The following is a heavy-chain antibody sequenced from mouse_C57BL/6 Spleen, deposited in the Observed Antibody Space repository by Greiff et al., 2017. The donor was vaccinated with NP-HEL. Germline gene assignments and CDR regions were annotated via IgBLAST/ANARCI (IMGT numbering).Heavy chain of an antibody. CDR2: IDPSDSET. CDR3: ARNDYDDLYYAMDY. Sequence: QVQLQQPGAELVRPGSSVKLSCKASGYTFTSYWMHWVKQRPIQGLEWIGNIDPSDSETHYNQKFKDKATLTVDKSSSTAYMQLSSLTSEDSAVYYCARNDYDDLYYAMDYWGQGTSVTVSS. V-gene: IGHV1-52*01. CDR1: GYTFTSYW. J-gene: IGHJ4*01. D-gene: IGHD2-4*01.